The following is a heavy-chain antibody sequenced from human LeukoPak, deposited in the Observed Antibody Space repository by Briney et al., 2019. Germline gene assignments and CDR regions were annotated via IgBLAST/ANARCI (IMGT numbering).Heavy chain of an antibody. Sequence: SETLSLTCTVSTVSSGSISGSSYYWGWVRQSPGKGLEWIGSIHYRGNTHYNPSLKSRVTISVDTSKNQFSLKLSSVTAADTAVYYCARYPDLRGSSGRNWFDPWGQGTLVTVSS. CDR3: ARYPDLRGSSGRNWFDP. CDR1: TVSSGSISGSSYY. D-gene: IGHD3-22*01. J-gene: IGHJ5*02. CDR2: IHYRGNT. V-gene: IGHV4-39*07.